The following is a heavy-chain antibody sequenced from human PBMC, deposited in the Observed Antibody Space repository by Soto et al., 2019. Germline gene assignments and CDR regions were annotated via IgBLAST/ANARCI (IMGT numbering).Heavy chain of an antibody. J-gene: IGHJ4*01. CDR3: AREMFGETY. CDR1: GLIFGDYY. D-gene: IGHD3-10*02. V-gene: IGHV3-11*01. Sequence: PGGSLRLCCAASGLIFGDYYMTVILHAPRNVLEGISHSSGSGRTIYCAEAGKGRFTISIDNAKDSVVLQMDSLRAKDTDVYYCAREMFGETYWGPGTLVTVSS. CDR2: SSGSGRTI.